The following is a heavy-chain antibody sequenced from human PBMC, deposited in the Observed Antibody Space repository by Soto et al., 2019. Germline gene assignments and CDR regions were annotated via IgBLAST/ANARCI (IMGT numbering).Heavy chain of an antibody. V-gene: IGHV1-69*01. J-gene: IGHJ4*02. CDR1: GGTFSRFA. CDR3: ARENQELVRGAFDN. Sequence: QVRLVQSGAEVKRPGSSVKVSCTASGGTFSRFAISWVRQAPGQRPEWMGRIVPIFGATNLAQKFQDRVTITADESTSTVSMGLSSLTSEDSAVYYCARENQELVRGAFDNWGQGTLVTVSS. D-gene: IGHD3-10*01. CDR2: IVPIFGAT.